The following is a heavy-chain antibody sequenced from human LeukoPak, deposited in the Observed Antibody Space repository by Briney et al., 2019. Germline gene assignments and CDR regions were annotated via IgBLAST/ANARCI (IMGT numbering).Heavy chain of an antibody. V-gene: IGHV4-59*08. CDR1: GGSISSYY. CDR2: IYYSGST. D-gene: IGHD3-16*01. CDR3: ARRRGISFDY. Sequence: SETLSFTCTVSGGSISSYYWSWIRQPPGKGLEWIGYIYYSGSTNYNPSLKSRVTISVDTSKNQFSLKLSSVTAADTAVYYCARRRGISFDYWGQGTLVTVSS. J-gene: IGHJ4*02.